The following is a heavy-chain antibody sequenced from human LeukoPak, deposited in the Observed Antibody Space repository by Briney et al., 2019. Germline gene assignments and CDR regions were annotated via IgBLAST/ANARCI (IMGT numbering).Heavy chain of an antibody. Sequence: SETLSLTCAVYGGSFSGYYWSWIRQPPGKGLEWIGEINHSGSTNYNPSLKSRVTISVDTSKNQFSLKLSSVTAADTAVYYCARLANYYDSSGYYYALNYYYYYMDVWGKGTTVTISS. CDR1: GGSFSGYY. J-gene: IGHJ6*03. D-gene: IGHD3-22*01. V-gene: IGHV4-34*01. CDR2: INHSGST. CDR3: ARLANYYDSSGYYYALNYYYYYMDV.